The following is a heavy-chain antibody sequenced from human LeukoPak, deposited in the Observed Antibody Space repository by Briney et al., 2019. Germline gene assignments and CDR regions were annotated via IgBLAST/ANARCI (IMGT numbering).Heavy chain of an antibody. J-gene: IGHJ4*02. Sequence: PGESLKISCKGSGYSFTSYWIGWVRQMPGKGLEWMGIIYPGDSDTRYSPSFQGQVTISADKSISTAYLQWSSLKASDTAMYYCARSTRLRSESGKFDYWGQGTLVTVSS. CDR3: ARSTRLRSESGKFDY. CDR2: IYPGDSDT. V-gene: IGHV5-51*01. D-gene: IGHD2-15*01. CDR1: GYSFTSYW.